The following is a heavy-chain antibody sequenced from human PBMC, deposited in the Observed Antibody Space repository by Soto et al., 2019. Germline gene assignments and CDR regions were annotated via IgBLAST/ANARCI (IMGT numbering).Heavy chain of an antibody. CDR1: GGSISSSSYY. CDR3: ARYYYDSSGYYYPFFDY. J-gene: IGHJ4*02. V-gene: IGHV4-39*01. CDR2: IYYSGST. Sequence: SETLSLTCTVSGGSISSSSYYWGWIRQPPGKGLEWIGSIYYSGSTYYNPSLKSRVTISVDTSKNQFSLKLSSVTAADTAVYYCARYYYDSSGYYYPFFDYWGQGTLVTVSS. D-gene: IGHD3-22*01.